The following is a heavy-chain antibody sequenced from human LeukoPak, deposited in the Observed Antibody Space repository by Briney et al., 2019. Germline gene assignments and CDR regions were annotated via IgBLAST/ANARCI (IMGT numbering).Heavy chain of an antibody. CDR2: MNPNSGNT. CDR1: GYTFTSYD. V-gene: IGHV1-8*03. Sequence: ASVKVSCKASGYTFTSYDINWVRQATGQGLEWMGWMNPNSGNTGYAQKFQGRVTITRNTSISTAYMELSSLRSEDTAVYYCARSPIYGGNPYYYYMDVWGKGTTVTVSS. J-gene: IGHJ6*03. D-gene: IGHD4-23*01. CDR3: ARSPIYGGNPYYYYMDV.